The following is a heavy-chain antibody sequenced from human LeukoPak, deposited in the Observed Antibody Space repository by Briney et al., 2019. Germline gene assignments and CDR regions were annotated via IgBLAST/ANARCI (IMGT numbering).Heavy chain of an antibody. CDR1: GFTFSSYG. V-gene: IGHV3-30*02. D-gene: IGHD3-10*01. Sequence: PGGSLRLSCAASGFTFSSYGMHWVRQAPGKGLEWVAFIRYDGSNKYYADSVKGRFTISRGNSKNTLYLQMNSLRAEDTAVYYCAKGGYYGSDNWFDPWGQGTLVTVSS. CDR2: IRYDGSNK. CDR3: AKGGYYGSDNWFDP. J-gene: IGHJ5*02.